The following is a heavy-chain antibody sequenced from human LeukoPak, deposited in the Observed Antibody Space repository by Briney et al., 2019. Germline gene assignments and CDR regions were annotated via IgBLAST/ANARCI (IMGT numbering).Heavy chain of an antibody. CDR2: IYYSGST. CDR1: GGSISSYH. CDR3: ARGSTPYGSGSHFYYYYYMDV. J-gene: IGHJ6*03. V-gene: IGHV4-59*01. Sequence: SETLSLTCTVSGGSISSYHWSWIRQPPGKGLEWIGYIYYSGSTNYNPSLKSRVTISVDTSKNQFSLKLSSVTAADTAVYYCARGSTPYGSGSHFYYYYYMDVWGKGTTVTVSS. D-gene: IGHD3-10*01.